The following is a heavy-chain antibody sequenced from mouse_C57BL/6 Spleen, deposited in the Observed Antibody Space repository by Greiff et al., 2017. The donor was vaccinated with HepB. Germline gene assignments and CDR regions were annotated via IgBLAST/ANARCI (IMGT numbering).Heavy chain of an antibody. J-gene: IGHJ1*03. Sequence: EVNVVESGGDLVKPGGSLKLSCAASGFTFSSYGMSWVRQTPDKRLEWVATISSGGSYTYYPDSVKGRFTISRDNAKNTLYLQMSSLKSEDTAMYYCARGYYGSSRYFDVWGTGTTVTVSS. CDR3: ARGYYGSSRYFDV. D-gene: IGHD1-1*01. CDR1: GFTFSSYG. V-gene: IGHV5-6*01. CDR2: ISSGGSYT.